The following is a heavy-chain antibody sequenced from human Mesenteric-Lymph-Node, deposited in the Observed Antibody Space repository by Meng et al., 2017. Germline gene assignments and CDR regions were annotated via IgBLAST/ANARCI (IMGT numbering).Heavy chain of an antibody. V-gene: IGHV2-5*02. Sequence: QLTFKESGPTLVKPTQTLTLTCTLSGLSVNTGGVGVGWIRQPPGKALEWLALIFWDGDKRYSPSLKNRLTISRDTSRNQVVLTMTNMDPVDTATYYCVHRLRISTWDFDSWGQGTLVTVSS. CDR3: VHRLRISTWDFDS. D-gene: IGHD6-13*01. J-gene: IGHJ4*02. CDR2: IFWDGDK. CDR1: GLSVNTGGVG.